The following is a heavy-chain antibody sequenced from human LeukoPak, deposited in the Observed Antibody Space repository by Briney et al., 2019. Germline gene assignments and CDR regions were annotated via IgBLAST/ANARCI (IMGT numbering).Heavy chain of an antibody. CDR3: ARVVGATYYFDY. D-gene: IGHD1-26*01. Sequence: ASVNVSCKASGYTFTGYYLHWVRQAPGQGLEWMGWINPNSGGTNYAQKFQGRVTMTRDTSISTAYMELSRLRSDDTAVYYCARVVGATYYFDYWGQGTLVTVSS. J-gene: IGHJ4*02. CDR2: INPNSGGT. CDR1: GYTFTGYY. V-gene: IGHV1-2*02.